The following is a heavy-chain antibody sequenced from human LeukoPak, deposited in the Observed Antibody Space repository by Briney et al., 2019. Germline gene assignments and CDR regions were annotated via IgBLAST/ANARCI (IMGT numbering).Heavy chain of an antibody. J-gene: IGHJ5*02. D-gene: IGHD3-10*01. V-gene: IGHV4-4*07. CDR1: GASNNNYY. CDR3: ARGYYGSGSKYNWFDT. Sequence: SETLSLTCIVSGASNNNYYWSWIRQPAGKGLEWIARMHVSGTTNYNPSLESRVTLSLDTAKNQFSLKLSSVTAADTAVYYCARGYYGSGSKYNWFDTWGQGTLVTVSS. CDR2: MHVSGTT.